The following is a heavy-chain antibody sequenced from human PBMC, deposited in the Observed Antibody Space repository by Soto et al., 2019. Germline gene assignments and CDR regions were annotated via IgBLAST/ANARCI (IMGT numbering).Heavy chain of an antibody. CDR3: ARRPDAFDI. J-gene: IGHJ3*02. CDR1: GSSFTDFT. CDR2: ISGDGLST. Sequence: GVSLRRSWAVAGSSFTDFTMTWVRQAPGKGLEWVSAISGDGLSTYYAGSVKGRFTISRDNSKTTLYLQMNSLRAEDTAVYYCARRPDAFDIWARGTMVTVSS. V-gene: IGHV3-23*01.